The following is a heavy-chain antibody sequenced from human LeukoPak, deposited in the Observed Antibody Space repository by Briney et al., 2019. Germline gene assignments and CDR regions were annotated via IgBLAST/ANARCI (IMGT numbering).Heavy chain of an antibody. CDR1: GFTFSSYG. V-gene: IGHV3-64*01. J-gene: IGHJ3*02. CDR2: ISSNGGST. Sequence: GGSLRLSCAASGFTFSSYGMHWVRQAPGKGLEYVSAISSNGGSTYYANSVKGRFTISRDNTKNSLYLQMNSLRAEDTAVYYCARESVADSDSFDIWGQGTMVTVSS. CDR3: ARESVADSDSFDI. D-gene: IGHD6-19*01.